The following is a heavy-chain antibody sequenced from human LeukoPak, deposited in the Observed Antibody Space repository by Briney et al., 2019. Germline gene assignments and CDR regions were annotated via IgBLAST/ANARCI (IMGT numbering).Heavy chain of an antibody. D-gene: IGHD1-26*01. V-gene: IGHV4-4*07. Sequence: PSETLSLTCAVSGASITICYWSWVRQSAGKGLEWIGRLYTTGTTNYNPSLKSRVTMSGDSSKNQLSLTLTSVTTADTAVYYCVRDGANWEEPNDAFDTWGQGTLLTVSS. CDR1: GASITICY. CDR2: LYTTGTT. CDR3: VRDGANWEEPNDAFDT. J-gene: IGHJ3*02.